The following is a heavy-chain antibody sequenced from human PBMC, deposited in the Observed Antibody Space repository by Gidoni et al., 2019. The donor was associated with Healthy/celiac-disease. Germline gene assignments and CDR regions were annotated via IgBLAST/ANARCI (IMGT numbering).Heavy chain of an antibody. CDR1: GGTFSSYA. Sequence: QVQLVQSGAEVKKPGSSVKVSCKASGGTFSSYAISWVRQAPGQGLEWMGGIIPIFGTANYAQKFQRRVTITADKSTSTAYMVLSSLRSEDTAVYYCARGLGGSGYYMRLDAFDIWGQGTMVTVSS. J-gene: IGHJ3*02. CDR2: IIPIFGTA. V-gene: IGHV1-69*06. D-gene: IGHD3-3*01. CDR3: ARGLGGSGYYMRLDAFDI.